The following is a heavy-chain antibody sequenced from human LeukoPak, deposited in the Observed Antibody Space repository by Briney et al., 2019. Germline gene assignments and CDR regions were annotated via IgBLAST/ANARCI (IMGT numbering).Heavy chain of an antibody. V-gene: IGHV4-30-4*08. CDR3: ARKFDTYYFDY. CDR1: GGSISSGDYY. D-gene: IGHD3-10*01. CDR2: IYYSGST. Sequence: SETLSLTCTVSGGSISSGDYYWSWLRQPPGKGLEWIGYIYYSGSTYYNPSLKSRVTISVDTSKNQFSLKLSSVTAADTAVYYCARKFDTYYFDYWGQGTLVTVSS. J-gene: IGHJ4*02.